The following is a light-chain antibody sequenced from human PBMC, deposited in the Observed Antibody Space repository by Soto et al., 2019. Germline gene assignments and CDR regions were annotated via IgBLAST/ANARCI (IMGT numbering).Light chain of an antibody. J-gene: IGKJ1*01. CDR1: QSVSSN. Sequence: EIVMTQSPVTLSVSPGERATLSCRASQSVSSNLAWYQQRPGQAPRLLIYGASTRATGIPARFIGSGSGTEFTLTISSLQSEDFAVYYCQQSDNWPPWTFGQGTKVEIK. CDR3: QQSDNWPPWT. V-gene: IGKV3-15*01. CDR2: GAS.